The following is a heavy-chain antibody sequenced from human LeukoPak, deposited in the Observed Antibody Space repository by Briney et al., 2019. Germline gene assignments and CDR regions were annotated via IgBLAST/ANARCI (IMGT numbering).Heavy chain of an antibody. CDR2: IYPGDSDT. CDR3: ARSSDSRFDY. CDR1: GYTFTSFW. D-gene: IGHD2-15*01. V-gene: IGHV5-51*01. Sequence: GESLKISCKASGYTFTSFWIGWVRQMPGKGLEWMGIIYPGDSDTRYSPSFQGQVTISADKSISTAYLQWSSLKASDTAMYYCARSSDSRFDYWGQGTLVTVSS. J-gene: IGHJ4*02.